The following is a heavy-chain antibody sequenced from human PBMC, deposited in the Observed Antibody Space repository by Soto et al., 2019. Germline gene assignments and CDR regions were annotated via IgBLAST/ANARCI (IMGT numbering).Heavy chain of an antibody. J-gene: IGHJ4*02. CDR3: ARSDIVLMVSARAHFDY. Sequence: QVQLGQYGAEVKKPGASVKVSCKASGGTFSSYAISWVRQAPGQGLEWMGGIIPSFGTANYAQKFQGRVTITADESTSTAYMELSSLRSEDTAMYYCARSDIVLMVSARAHFDYLGQGTLVTVSS. D-gene: IGHD2-8*01. CDR2: IIPSFGTA. CDR1: GGTFSSYA. V-gene: IGHV1-69*01.